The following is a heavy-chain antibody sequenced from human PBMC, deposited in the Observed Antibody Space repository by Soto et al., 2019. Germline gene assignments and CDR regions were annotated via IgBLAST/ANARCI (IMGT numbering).Heavy chain of an antibody. CDR3: AREDVDTAMVFYYGMDV. D-gene: IGHD5-18*01. CDR1: GGSISSSSYY. V-gene: IGHV4-39*02. CDR2: IYYSGST. J-gene: IGHJ6*02. Sequence: SETLSLTCTVSGGSISSSSYYWGWIRQPPGKGLEWIGSIYYSGSTYYNPSLKSRVTISVDTSKNQFSLKLSSVTAADTAVYYCAREDVDTAMVFYYGMDVWGQGTTVTVSS.